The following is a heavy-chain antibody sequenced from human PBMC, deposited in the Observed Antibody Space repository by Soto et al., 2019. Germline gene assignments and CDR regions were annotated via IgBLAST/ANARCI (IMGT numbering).Heavy chain of an antibody. D-gene: IGHD6-19*01. CDR1: GGSISSYY. CDR3: ATIIAVDGSNWFDP. CDR2: IYYSGST. Sequence: SETLSLTCTVSGGSISSYYWSWIRQPPGKGLEWIGYIYYSGSTNYNPSLKSRVTISVDTSKNQFSLKLSSVTAADTAVYYCATIIAVDGSNWFDPWGQGTLVTVSS. V-gene: IGHV4-59*01. J-gene: IGHJ5*02.